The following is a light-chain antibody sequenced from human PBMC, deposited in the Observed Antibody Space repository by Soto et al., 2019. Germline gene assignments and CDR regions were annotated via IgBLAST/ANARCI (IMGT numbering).Light chain of an antibody. J-gene: IGKJ5*01. CDR2: HTS. CDR3: QQHTTCPPRT. Sequence: VLTQSPATLSLSPGERATLSCRASQTFNNYLAWYQQKPGQAPRLIIYHTSNRATGIPARFSGSGSETHFTLTISSKKSEDFAVYYRQQHTTCPPRTFGQGTRLEIK. CDR1: QTFNNY. V-gene: IGKV3-11*01.